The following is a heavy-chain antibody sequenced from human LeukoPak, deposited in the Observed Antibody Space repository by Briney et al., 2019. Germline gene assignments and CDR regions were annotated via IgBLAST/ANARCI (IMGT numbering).Heavy chain of an antibody. D-gene: IGHD1-26*01. V-gene: IGHV4-4*02. CDR1: GGSISSSNW. CDR3: ARGGGVVGATTRFVY. CDR2: IYHSGST. Sequence: PSETLSLTCAVSGGSISSSNWWSWVRQPPGKGLEWIGEIYHSGSTNYNPSLKSRVTISVDKSKNQFSLKLSSVTAADTAVYYCARGGGVVGATTRFVYWGQGTLVTVSS. J-gene: IGHJ4*02.